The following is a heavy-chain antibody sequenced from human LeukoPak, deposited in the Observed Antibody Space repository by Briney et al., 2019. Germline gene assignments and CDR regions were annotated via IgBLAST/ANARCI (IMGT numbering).Heavy chain of an antibody. D-gene: IGHD1-26*01. CDR2: ISGGGGST. J-gene: IGHJ1*01. Sequence: PGGPLRLSCAASGFTFSSYAMSWVRQAPGKGLEWVSGISGGGGSTYYADSVKGRFTISRDNSEDTLYLQMSSLRAEDTAVYYCAKDLYSGSHAECFQHWGQGTLVTVSS. V-gene: IGHV3-23*01. CDR1: GFTFSSYA. CDR3: AKDLYSGSHAECFQH.